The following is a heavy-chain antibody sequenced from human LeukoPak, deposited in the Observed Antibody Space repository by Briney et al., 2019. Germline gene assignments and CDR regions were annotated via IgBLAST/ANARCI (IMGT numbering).Heavy chain of an antibody. CDR2: INSDGSST. Sequence: AGGSLRLSCAASEFSVGSNYMTWVRQAPRKGLVWVSRINSDGSSTSYADSVKGRFTISRDNAKNTLYLQMNSLRAEDTAVYYCARDRPGYYFDYWGQGTLVTVSS. J-gene: IGHJ4*02. CDR1: EFSVGSNY. CDR3: ARDRPGYYFDY. V-gene: IGHV3-74*01. D-gene: IGHD6-6*01.